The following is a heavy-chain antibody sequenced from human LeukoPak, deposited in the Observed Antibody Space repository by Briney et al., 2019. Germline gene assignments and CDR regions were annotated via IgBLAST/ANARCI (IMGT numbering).Heavy chain of an antibody. CDR1: SGSIRSYL. V-gene: IGHV4-4*07. Sequence: SETLSLTCTVSSGSIRSYLWAWIRQPAGKTLDWIGRIYSTGDTDYNPSLKSRVTMSIDTSKNQFSLNLRSVTTADTAFYYCARNGYTKSWTHLDYWGQGILVSVSS. J-gene: IGHJ4*02. D-gene: IGHD3/OR15-3a*01. CDR2: IYSTGDT. CDR3: ARNGYTKSWTHLDY.